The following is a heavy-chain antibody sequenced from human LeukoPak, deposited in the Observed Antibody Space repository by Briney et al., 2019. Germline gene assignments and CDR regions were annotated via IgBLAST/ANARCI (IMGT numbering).Heavy chain of an antibody. CDR2: ISGSGGST. Sequence: GGSLRLSCAVSGFTFSSDAMSWVRQAPGKGLEWVSSISGSGGSTYYADSVKGRFTISRDNAKNSLYLQMNSLRAEDTAVYYCARDGYCSGSSCYSTTDYWGQGTLVTVSS. V-gene: IGHV3-23*01. D-gene: IGHD2-15*01. CDR3: ARDGYCSGSSCYSTTDY. CDR1: GFTFSSDA. J-gene: IGHJ4*02.